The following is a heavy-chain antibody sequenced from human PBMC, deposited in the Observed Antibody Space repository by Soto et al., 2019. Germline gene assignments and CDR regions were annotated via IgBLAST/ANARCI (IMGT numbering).Heavy chain of an antibody. CDR1: GFTFSSYS. Sequence: EVQLVESGGGLVKPGGSLRLSCAASGFTFSSYSMNWVRQAPGKGLEWVSSISSSSSYIYHADSVKGRFTISRDNAKNSLYLQMNSLRAEDTAVYYCARGYCSSTSCYAFDYWGQGTLVTVSS. CDR2: ISSSSSYI. CDR3: ARGYCSSTSCYAFDY. D-gene: IGHD2-2*01. V-gene: IGHV3-21*01. J-gene: IGHJ4*02.